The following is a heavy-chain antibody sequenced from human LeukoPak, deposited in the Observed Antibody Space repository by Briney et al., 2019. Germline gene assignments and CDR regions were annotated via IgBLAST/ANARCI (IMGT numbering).Heavy chain of an antibody. CDR2: IIPILGIA. CDR3: ASVLSGIAVAGSFDP. Sequence: SVKVSCKASGGTFSSYAISWVRQAPGQGLEWMGGIIPILGIANYAQKFQGRVTITADKSTSTAYMELSSLRSEDTAVYYCASVLSGIAVAGSFDPWGQGTLVTVSS. V-gene: IGHV1-69*10. CDR1: GGTFSSYA. D-gene: IGHD6-19*01. J-gene: IGHJ5*02.